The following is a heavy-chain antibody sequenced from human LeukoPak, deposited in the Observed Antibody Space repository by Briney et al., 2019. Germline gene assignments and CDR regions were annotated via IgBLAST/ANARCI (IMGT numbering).Heavy chain of an antibody. V-gene: IGHV4-4*07. D-gene: IGHD1-7*01. CDR1: GGSISSDH. CDR2: IYTSGST. Sequence: KPSETLSLTCSVSGGSISSDHWSWIRQPPGKGLEWIGRIYTSGSTNYNPSLKSQVTMSVDTSKNQFSLKLSSVTAADTAVYYCARDGNWNYAGYFDYWGQGTLVTVSS. J-gene: IGHJ4*02. CDR3: ARDGNWNYAGYFDY.